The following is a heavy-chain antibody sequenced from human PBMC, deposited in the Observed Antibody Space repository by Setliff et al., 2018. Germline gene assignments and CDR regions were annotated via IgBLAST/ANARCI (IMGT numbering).Heavy chain of an antibody. Sequence: GGSMRLSCVASGFTFSAYGMSWVRQAPGKGLEWVSSVYNGNDETKYADSVKGRFTISRDRSKNTVYLQMNRPRAEDTAVYYCAKRGHYSSSDGLSFDFWGQGTQVTVS. D-gene: IGHD6-6*01. J-gene: IGHJ4*02. V-gene: IGHV3-23*01. CDR2: VYNGNDET. CDR3: AKRGHYSSSDGLSFDF. CDR1: GFTFSAYG.